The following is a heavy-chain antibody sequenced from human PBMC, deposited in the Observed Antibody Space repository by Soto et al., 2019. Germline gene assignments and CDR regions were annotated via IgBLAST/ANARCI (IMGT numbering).Heavy chain of an antibody. CDR2: IYYSGST. CDR3: ATTRNTTPQIDY. CDR1: GGSISSGGYY. J-gene: IGHJ4*02. D-gene: IGHD3-10*01. Sequence: SETLSLTCTVSGGSISSGGYYWSWIRQHPGKGLEWIGYIYYSGSTYYNPSLKSRVTISVDTSKNQFSLKLSSVTAADTAVYYCATTRNTTPQIDYWGQGTLVTVSS. V-gene: IGHV4-31*03.